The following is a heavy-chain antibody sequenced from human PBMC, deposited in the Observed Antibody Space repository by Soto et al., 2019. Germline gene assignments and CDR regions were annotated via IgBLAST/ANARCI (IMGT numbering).Heavy chain of an antibody. D-gene: IGHD3-3*01. Sequence: ASVTDSCKASGYTFTDYGISWVRKAPGQGLQWMGWITAFNGNTKYAQQFQGRVTMTTDTSTSTAYMELRSLESDDTAVYYCARISQSDFWSGYYYFFDYWGQGTLVTVSS. CDR1: GYTFTDYG. J-gene: IGHJ4*02. V-gene: IGHV1-18*04. CDR2: ITAFNGNT. CDR3: ARISQSDFWSGYYYFFDY.